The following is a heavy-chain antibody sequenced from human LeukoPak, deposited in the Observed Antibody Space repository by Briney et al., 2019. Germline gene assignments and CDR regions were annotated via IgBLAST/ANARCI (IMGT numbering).Heavy chain of an antibody. D-gene: IGHD5-24*01. CDR3: ARGRRDGYTLYYMDV. CDR1: GGSFSDYS. Sequence: SETLSLTCAVYGGSFSDYSWSRIRQPPEKGLEWIGEINYSGSPNYNPSLKSRVTISTDTSKNQFSLKLSSVTAADTAVYYCARGRRDGYTLYYMDVWGKGTKVTVSS. J-gene: IGHJ6*03. CDR2: INYSGSP. V-gene: IGHV4-34*01.